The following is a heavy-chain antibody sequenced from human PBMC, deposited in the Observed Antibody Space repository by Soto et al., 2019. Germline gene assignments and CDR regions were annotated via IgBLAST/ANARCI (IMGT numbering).Heavy chain of an antibody. V-gene: IGHV3-9*01. Sequence: EVQLVESGGGSVQPGRSLRLSCVGSGFSFDDYAMHWIRQVPGKGLEWVSGISWNSDTIAYADSVKGRFTISRDNAKNSLYLEMNSLRRADTALYYCARDRVSVIRVAFRDWYGLDMWGQGTTVTVSS. D-gene: IGHD3-22*01. CDR2: ISWNSDTI. J-gene: IGHJ6*02. CDR3: ARDRVSVIRVAFRDWYGLDM. CDR1: GFSFDDYA.